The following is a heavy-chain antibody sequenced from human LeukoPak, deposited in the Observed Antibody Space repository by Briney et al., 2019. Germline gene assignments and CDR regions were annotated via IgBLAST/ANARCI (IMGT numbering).Heavy chain of an antibody. Sequence: SETLSLTCTVSGDSISSGDYYWSWIRQPAGKGLEWIGRISSSGSTNYNPSLKSRVTISVDTSKNQFSLKLSSVTAADTAVYYCARHKDYYYSYMDVWGKGTTVTISS. CDR3: ARHKDYYYSYMDV. V-gene: IGHV4-61*02. CDR2: ISSSGST. CDR1: GDSISSGDYY. J-gene: IGHJ6*03.